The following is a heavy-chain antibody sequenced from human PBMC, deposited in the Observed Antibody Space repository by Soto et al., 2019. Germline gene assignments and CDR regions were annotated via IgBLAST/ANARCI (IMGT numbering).Heavy chain of an antibody. J-gene: IGHJ4*02. CDR2: IYSGGST. V-gene: IGHV3-53*01. D-gene: IGHD3-9*01. CDR3: ASRGAYYDILTGYYNDRDY. CDR1: GFTVSSNY. Sequence: PGGSLRLSCAASGFTVSSNYMSWVRQAPGKGLEWVSVIYSGGSTYYADSVKGRFTISRDNSKNTLYLQMNSLRAEDTAVYYCASRGAYYDILTGYYNDRDYWGQGTLVTVSS.